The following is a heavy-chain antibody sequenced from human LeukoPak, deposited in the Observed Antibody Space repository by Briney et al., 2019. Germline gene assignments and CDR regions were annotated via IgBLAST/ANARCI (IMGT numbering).Heavy chain of an antibody. D-gene: IGHD6-13*01. CDR2: ISYDGNNK. V-gene: IGHV3-30*04. J-gene: IGHJ3*02. CDR3: ARAQYASSWDGSAFDI. Sequence: GRSLRLSCAASGFTFSSYAMHWVRQAPGKGLEWVAVISYDGNNKYYADSVTGRFTISRDNSKNTLYLQMNSLRAEDTAVYYCARAQYASSWDGSAFDIWGQGTMVTVSS. CDR1: GFTFSSYA.